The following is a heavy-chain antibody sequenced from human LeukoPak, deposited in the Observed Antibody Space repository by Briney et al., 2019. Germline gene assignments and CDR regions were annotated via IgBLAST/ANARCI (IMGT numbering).Heavy chain of an antibody. Sequence: PGGSLRLSCAASGFTFSSYAMSWVRQAPGKGLEWVSAISGSGGSTYYADSVKGRFTISRDNSKNTLYLQMNSLRAEDTAVYYCAKAYSPLAFSAAAGYNWFDPWGQGTLVTVSS. CDR1: GFTFSSYA. J-gene: IGHJ5*02. CDR2: ISGSGGST. V-gene: IGHV3-23*01. CDR3: AKAYSPLAFSAAAGYNWFDP. D-gene: IGHD6-13*01.